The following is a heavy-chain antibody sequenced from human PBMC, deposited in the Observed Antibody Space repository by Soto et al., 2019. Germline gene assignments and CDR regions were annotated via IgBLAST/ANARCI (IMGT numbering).Heavy chain of an antibody. CDR2: ISGSGNSI. Sequence: EVQLLESGGGLVQPGGSLRLSCAASGFTLRSYGMTWVRQAPGKGLEWVSVISGSGNSIHYADSVKGRFTISRDNSKNTLYLQMNTLRVEDTAIYYCASRGWNDYIQKWGKGTLVTVSS. J-gene: IGHJ1*01. CDR1: GFTLRSYG. V-gene: IGHV3-23*01. CDR3: ASRGWNDYIQK. D-gene: IGHD1-1*01.